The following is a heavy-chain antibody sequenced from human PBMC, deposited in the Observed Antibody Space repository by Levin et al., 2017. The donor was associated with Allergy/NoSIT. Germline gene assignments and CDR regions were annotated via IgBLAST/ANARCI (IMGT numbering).Heavy chain of an antibody. CDR2: ISYDGTNK. V-gene: IGHV3-30*04. D-gene: IGHD4-17*01. Sequence: GGSLRLSCAASGFTFSSYAMHWVRQAPGKGLEWVTVISYDGTNKYYADSVKGRFTISRDNSKNTLHLQMNSLRAEDTAVYYCARLPLYDYGDSWDSFDIWGQGTMVTVSS. CDR1: GFTFSSYA. CDR3: ARLPLYDYGDSWDSFDI. J-gene: IGHJ3*02.